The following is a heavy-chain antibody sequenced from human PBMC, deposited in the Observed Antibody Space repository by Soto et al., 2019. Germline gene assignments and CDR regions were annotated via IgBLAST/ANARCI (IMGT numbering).Heavy chain of an antibody. CDR3: AKGRDDDYIWGSYRSPFDY. D-gene: IGHD3-16*02. CDR1: GFTFSSYA. Sequence: EVQLLESGGGLVQPGGSLRLSCAASGFTFSSYAMSWVRQAPGKGLEWVSAISGSGGSTYYADSVKGRFTISRDNSKNTLYLQMNSLRAEDTAVYYCAKGRDDDYIWGSYRSPFDYWGQGTLVTVSS. CDR2: ISGSGGST. J-gene: IGHJ4*02. V-gene: IGHV3-23*01.